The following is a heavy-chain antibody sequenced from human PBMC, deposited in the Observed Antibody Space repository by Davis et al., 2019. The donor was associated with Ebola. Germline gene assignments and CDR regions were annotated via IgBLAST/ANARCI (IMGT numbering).Heavy chain of an antibody. CDR2: ISGSGGRT. D-gene: IGHD4-17*01. J-gene: IGHJ4*02. Sequence: GESLKISCAASGLTFSNFAMNWVRQAPGKGLEWVSGISGSGGRTYYADSVKGRFTISRDNSKNTLYLQMNSLRAEDTAVYYCTRVDDYGEYDVGDFFEFWGQGTLVTVSS. CDR3: TRVDDYGEYDVGDFFEF. V-gene: IGHV3-23*01. CDR1: GLTFSNFA.